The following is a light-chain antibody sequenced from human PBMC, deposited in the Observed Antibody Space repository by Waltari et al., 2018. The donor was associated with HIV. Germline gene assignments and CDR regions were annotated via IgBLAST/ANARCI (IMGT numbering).Light chain of an antibody. V-gene: IGLV2-14*01. CDR1: SSDVGGYNF. CDR2: EVR. Sequence: QSALTQPASVSGSPGQSITISCTGTSSDVGGYNFVSWFQHHPGKAPKVMIYEVRNRPLGVPNRFSGSNAGNTAALTISGLQAEDEADYYCSSYTSSSTLVFGGGTKLTVL. J-gene: IGLJ2*01. CDR3: SSYTSSSTLV.